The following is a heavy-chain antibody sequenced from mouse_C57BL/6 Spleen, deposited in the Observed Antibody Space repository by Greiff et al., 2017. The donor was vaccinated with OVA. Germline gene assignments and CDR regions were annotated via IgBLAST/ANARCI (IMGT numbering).Heavy chain of an antibody. V-gene: IGHV1-61*01. Sequence: QVQLQQPGAELVRPGSSVKLSCKASGYTFTSYWMDWVKQRPGQGLEWIGNIYPSDSETHYNQKFKDKATLTVDKSSSTAYMQLSSLTSEDSAVYYCARGPDYFDYWGQGTTRTVSS. CDR2: IYPSDSET. CDR3: ARGPDYFDY. CDR1: GYTFTSYW. J-gene: IGHJ2*01.